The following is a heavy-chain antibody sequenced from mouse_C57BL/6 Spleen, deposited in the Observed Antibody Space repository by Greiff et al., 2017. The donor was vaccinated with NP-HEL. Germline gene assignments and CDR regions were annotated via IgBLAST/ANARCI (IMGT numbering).Heavy chain of an antibody. D-gene: IGHD1-1*01. CDR1: GFTFTDYY. Sequence: EVMLVESGGGLVQPGGSLSLSCAASGFTFTDYYMSWVRQPPGKALEWLGFISHKANGYTTEYSASVKGRFTISRAQSQSILYLRMNALRAEDSATYYCARTSSYDMDYWGQGTSVTVSS. CDR2: ISHKANGYTT. CDR3: ARTSSYDMDY. J-gene: IGHJ4*01. V-gene: IGHV7-3*01.